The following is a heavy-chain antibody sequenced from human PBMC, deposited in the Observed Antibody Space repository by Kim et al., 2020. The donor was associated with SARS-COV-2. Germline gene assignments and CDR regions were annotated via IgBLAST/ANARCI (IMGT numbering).Heavy chain of an antibody. D-gene: IGHD3-22*01. Sequence: ASVKVSCKASGYTFTRYDINWVRQATGQGLEWMGWMNPNSGNTGYAQKFRGRVTMTRNTSISTAYLELSSLRSEDTAVYYFARGKRHIIIVVITPYYYYG. CDR3: ARGKRHIIIVVITPYYYYG. CDR2: MNPNSGNT. J-gene: IGHJ6*01. V-gene: IGHV1-8*01. CDR1: GYTFTRYD.